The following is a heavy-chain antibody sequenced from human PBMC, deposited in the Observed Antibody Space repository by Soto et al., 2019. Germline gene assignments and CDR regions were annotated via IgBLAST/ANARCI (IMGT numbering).Heavy chain of an antibody. J-gene: IGHJ4*02. D-gene: IGHD3-22*01. CDR1: GFSLSTSGVG. Sequence: QLTLKESGPTLVKPTQTLTLTCTFSGFSLSTSGVGVGWIRQPPGKALEWLALIYWDDDKRSSPSLKSRLTITKDTSKTQVVLTMTNLHPVDTATYYCAHIYDSSGYSPYWGKVTLVTVSS. V-gene: IGHV2-5*02. CDR3: AHIYDSSGYSPY. CDR2: IYWDDDK.